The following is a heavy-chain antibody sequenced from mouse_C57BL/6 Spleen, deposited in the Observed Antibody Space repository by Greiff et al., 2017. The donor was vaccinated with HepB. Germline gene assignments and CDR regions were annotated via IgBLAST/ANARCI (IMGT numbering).Heavy chain of an antibody. Sequence: VKLVESGPGLVQPSQSLSITCTVSGFSLTSYGVHWVRQSPGKGLEWLGVIWRGGSTDYNAAFMSRLSITKDNSKSQVFFKMNSLQADDTAIYYCAKIPDDGYYHYAMDYWGQGTSVTVSS. CDR2: IWRGGST. D-gene: IGHD2-3*01. CDR3: AKIPDDGYYHYAMDY. CDR1: GFSLTSYG. V-gene: IGHV2-5*01. J-gene: IGHJ4*01.